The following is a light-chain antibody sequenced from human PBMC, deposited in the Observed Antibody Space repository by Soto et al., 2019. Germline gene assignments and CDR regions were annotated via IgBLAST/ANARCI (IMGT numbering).Light chain of an antibody. CDR3: QQYVRSPPT. V-gene: IGKV3-20*01. Sequence: EIVLTQSPGTLSLSPGERATLSCRASQSVNRNYLAWYQQKPGQAPRLLIYHTSSRATGIPDRFSGTGSGIEFTLTISGLEPEDFAVYYCQQYVRSPPTFGPGTKVDIK. CDR2: HTS. J-gene: IGKJ3*01. CDR1: QSVNRNY.